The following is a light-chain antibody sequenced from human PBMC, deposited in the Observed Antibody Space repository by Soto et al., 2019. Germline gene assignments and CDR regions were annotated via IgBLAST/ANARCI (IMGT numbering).Light chain of an antibody. CDR1: SSNIGSNT. V-gene: IGLV1-44*01. CDR2: SNN. CDR3: AAWDDSLHGFV. Sequence: QSVLTQPPSASGTPGQRVTISCSGGSSNIGSNTVNWYQQLPGTAPKLLIYSNNQRPSVVPDRFSVSKSGTSASLAISVLQSEDEADYYCAAWDDSLHGFVFGIGTKLTVL. J-gene: IGLJ1*01.